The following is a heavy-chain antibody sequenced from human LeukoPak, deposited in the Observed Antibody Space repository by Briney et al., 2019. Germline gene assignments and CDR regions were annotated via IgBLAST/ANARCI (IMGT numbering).Heavy chain of an antibody. J-gene: IGHJ4*02. D-gene: IGHD6-19*01. CDR2: IYHSGST. V-gene: IGHV4-30-2*01. CDR1: GGSISSGGYS. Sequence: SETLSLTCAVSGGSISSGGYSWSWIRQPPGKGLEWIGYIYHSGSTYYNPSLKSRVTISVDRSKNQFSLKLSSVTAADTAVYYCARAVSGRFDYWGQGTLVTVSS. CDR3: ARAVSGRFDY.